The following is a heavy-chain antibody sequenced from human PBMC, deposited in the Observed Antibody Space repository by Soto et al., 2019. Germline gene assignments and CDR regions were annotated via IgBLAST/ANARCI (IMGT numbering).Heavy chain of an antibody. J-gene: IGHJ4*02. V-gene: IGHV1-8*01. Sequence: ASVKVSCKASGYTFTSYDVMWVRQATGQGLEWMGWVNPNSGNTDSAQKFQGRVTMTWDTSINTAYMELSSLRSEDTAIYYCARELQGLYYFDFWGQGTLVTVS. CDR1: GYTFTSYD. D-gene: IGHD4-4*01. CDR2: VNPNSGNT. CDR3: ARELQGLYYFDF.